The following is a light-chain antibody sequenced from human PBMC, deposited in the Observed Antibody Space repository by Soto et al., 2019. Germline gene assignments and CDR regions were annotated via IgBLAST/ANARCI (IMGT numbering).Light chain of an antibody. V-gene: IGLV2-18*02. J-gene: IGLJ1*01. CDR2: EVS. CDR1: SSDVGSYNR. Sequence: QSALTQPPSVSGSPGQSVTISCTGTSSDVGSYNRVSWYQQPPGTAPKLLIYEVSNRPSGVPDRFSGSKSGNTASLTISGXXAEDEADYYCSSYTSSSTYVFGSGTKLTVL. CDR3: SSYTSSSTYV.